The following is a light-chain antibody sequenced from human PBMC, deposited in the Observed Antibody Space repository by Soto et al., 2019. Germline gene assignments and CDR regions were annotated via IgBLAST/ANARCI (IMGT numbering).Light chain of an antibody. Sequence: QSALTQPASVSGSPGQSITISCTGTNSDVGVYKYVSWYQQHPGKAPKLMISEVNNRPSGVSNRFSGSKSGDTASLTISGLQAEDEADYYCSSYTSSSTLVFGT. CDR3: SSYTSSSTLV. V-gene: IGLV2-14*01. CDR1: NSDVGVYKY. J-gene: IGLJ1*01. CDR2: EVN.